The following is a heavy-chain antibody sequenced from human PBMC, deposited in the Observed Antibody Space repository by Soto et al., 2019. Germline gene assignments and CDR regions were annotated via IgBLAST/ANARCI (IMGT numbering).Heavy chain of an antibody. CDR1: GFTFSSYG. D-gene: IGHD3-22*01. V-gene: IGHV3-30*18. Sequence: QVQLVESGGGVVQPGRSLRLSCAASGFTFSSYGMHWVRQAPGKGLEWVAVISYDGSNKYYADSVKGRFTISRDNSKNTLYLQMNSLRAGDTAVYYCAKGKYYYDSSGYYYFDYWGQGTLVTVSS. CDR3: AKGKYYYDSSGYYYFDY. CDR2: ISYDGSNK. J-gene: IGHJ4*02.